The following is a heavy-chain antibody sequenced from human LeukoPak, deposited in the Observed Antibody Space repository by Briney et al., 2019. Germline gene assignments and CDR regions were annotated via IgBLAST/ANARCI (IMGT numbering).Heavy chain of an antibody. Sequence: SVKVSCKASGGTFSSYAISWVRQAPGQGLEWMGRIIPILGIANYAQKFQGRVTITADKSTSTAYMELSSLRSEDTAVYYCARDSSGSLFDYWGQGTLVTVSS. J-gene: IGHJ4*02. CDR2: IIPILGIA. D-gene: IGHD3-22*01. CDR3: ARDSSGSLFDY. CDR1: GGTFSSYA. V-gene: IGHV1-69*04.